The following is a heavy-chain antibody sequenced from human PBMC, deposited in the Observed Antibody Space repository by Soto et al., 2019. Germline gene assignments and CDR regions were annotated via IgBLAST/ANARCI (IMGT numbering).Heavy chain of an antibody. CDR3: VKAPPGVRSSSFFFDY. D-gene: IGHD6-6*01. CDR2: ISGSGGST. J-gene: IGHJ4*02. V-gene: IGHV3-23*01. CDR1: GFTFSSYA. Sequence: GGSLRLSCAASGFTFSSYAMSWVRQAPGKGLEWVSAISGSGGSTYYADSVKGRFTISRDNSKNTLYLQMNSLRAEDTAVYYCVKAPPGVRSSSFFFDYWGQGTLVTVSS.